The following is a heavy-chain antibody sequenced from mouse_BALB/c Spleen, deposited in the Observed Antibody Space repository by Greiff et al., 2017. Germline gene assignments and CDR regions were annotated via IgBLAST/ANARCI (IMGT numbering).Heavy chain of an antibody. CDR3: ARDRGVVYYAMDY. CDR1: GFSLTSYG. CDR2: IWAGGST. D-gene: IGHD1-1*01. J-gene: IGHJ4*01. Sequence: QVQLQQSGPGLVAPSQSLSITCTVSGFSLTSYGVHWVRQPPGKGLEWLGVIWAGGSTNYNSALMSRLSISKDNSKSQVFLKMNSLQTDDTAMYYCARDRGVVYYAMDYWGQGTSVTVSS. V-gene: IGHV2-9*02.